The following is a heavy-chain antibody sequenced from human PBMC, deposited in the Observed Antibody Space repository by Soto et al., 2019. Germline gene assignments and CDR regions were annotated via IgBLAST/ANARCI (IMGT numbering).Heavy chain of an antibody. V-gene: IGHV4-31*03. CDR1: GGSISSGGYY. Sequence: SETLSLTCTVSGGSISSGGYYWSWIRQHPGKGLEWIGYIYYSGSTYYNPSLKSRVTISVDTSKNQFSLKLSSVTAADTAVYYCARYYIVVVPAAKYYFDYWGQGTLVTVSS. CDR3: ARYYIVVVPAAKYYFDY. J-gene: IGHJ4*02. D-gene: IGHD2-2*01. CDR2: IYYSGST.